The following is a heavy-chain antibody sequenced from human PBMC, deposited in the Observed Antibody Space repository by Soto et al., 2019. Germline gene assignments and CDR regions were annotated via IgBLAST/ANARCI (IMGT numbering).Heavy chain of an antibody. V-gene: IGHV3-30-3*01. D-gene: IGHD5-18*01. J-gene: IGHJ4*02. CDR1: GFTFSSYA. CDR2: ISYDGSNK. Sequence: QVQLVESGGGVVQPGRSLRLSCAASGFTFSSYAMHWVRQAPGKGLEWVAVISYDGSNKYYADSVKGRFTISRDNSKNTLYLQMNSLRAEDTAVYYCARATWIQLWLPDYWGQGTLVTVS. CDR3: ARATWIQLWLPDY.